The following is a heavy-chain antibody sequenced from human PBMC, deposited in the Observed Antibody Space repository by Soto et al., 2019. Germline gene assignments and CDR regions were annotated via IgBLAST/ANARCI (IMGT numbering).Heavy chain of an antibody. D-gene: IGHD5-12*01. CDR2: INHSGST. J-gene: IGHJ6*02. CDR1: GGSFSGYY. Sequence: SETLSLTCAVYGGSFSGYYWSWIRQPPGKWLEWIGEINHSGSTNYNPSLKSRVTISVDTSKNQFSLKLSSVTAADTAVYYCARHRSNDYRVPNYYYYGMDVWGQGTTVTVSS. CDR3: ARHRSNDYRVPNYYYYGMDV. V-gene: IGHV4-34*01.